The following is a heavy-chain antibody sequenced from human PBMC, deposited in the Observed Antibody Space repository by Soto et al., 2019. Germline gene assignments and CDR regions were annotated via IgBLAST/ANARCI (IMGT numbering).Heavy chain of an antibody. CDR1: GFTFTNYA. Sequence: GGSLRLSCAASGFTFTNYAVSWVRQAPGKGLEWVSTISGSASSTYYADSVKGRFTISRDNSKNTLYLQMNSLRAEDTAIYYCAKDPGYCYGGSCHTFEYWGQGALVTVSS. D-gene: IGHD2-15*01. CDR2: ISGSASST. V-gene: IGHV3-23*01. CDR3: AKDPGYCYGGSCHTFEY. J-gene: IGHJ4*02.